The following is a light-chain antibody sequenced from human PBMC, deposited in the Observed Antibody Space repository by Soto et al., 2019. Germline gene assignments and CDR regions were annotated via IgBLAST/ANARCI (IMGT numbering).Light chain of an antibody. CDR3: SSYAGSNNWV. Sequence: QSALTQPPSASGSPGQSVTISCTGTSSDVGGYNYVSWYQQYPGTAPXHMIYELTNRPSGVPXRFXGSXSGNTAXLTGSGLQAEDEAEYYCSSYAGSNNWVFGGGTKLTVL. CDR1: SSDVGGYNY. V-gene: IGLV2-8*01. J-gene: IGLJ2*01. CDR2: ELT.